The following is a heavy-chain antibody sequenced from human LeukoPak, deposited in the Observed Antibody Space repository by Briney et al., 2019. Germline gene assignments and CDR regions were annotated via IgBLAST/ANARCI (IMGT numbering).Heavy chain of an antibody. CDR1: GYTFTGYY. Sequence: ASVKVSCKASGYTFTGYYIHWVRPAPGQGLEWMGWINPNTGGTYYAQKFQGRVTWTSDTSITTAYMELSSLRSDDTAVYFCAREGIDYGGNSVFVLWGQGTLVTVSS. CDR3: AREGIDYGGNSVFVL. V-gene: IGHV1-2*02. J-gene: IGHJ4*02. D-gene: IGHD4-23*01. CDR2: INPNTGGT.